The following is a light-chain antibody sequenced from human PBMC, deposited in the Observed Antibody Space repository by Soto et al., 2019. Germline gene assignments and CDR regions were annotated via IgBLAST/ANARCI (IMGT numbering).Light chain of an antibody. V-gene: IGKV3-15*01. CDR1: QSVNSN. CDR3: QQYNTWPLT. Sequence: EIVMMQSPDTLSVSPGERATLSCRASQSVNSNLAWFQQRPGQAPRLLIYDASTRAAAFPARFSASWSGTEYTLTISSLQSEDFAVYYCQQYNTWPLTFGGGTKMEI. J-gene: IGKJ4*01. CDR2: DAS.